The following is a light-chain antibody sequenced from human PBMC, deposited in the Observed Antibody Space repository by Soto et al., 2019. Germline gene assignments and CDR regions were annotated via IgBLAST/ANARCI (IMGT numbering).Light chain of an antibody. J-gene: IGKJ1*01. CDR2: GAS. CDR1: QSVSSY. V-gene: IGKV3-20*01. Sequence: DIVLTQSPGTLSLSKGESATLSCRASQSVSSYLAWCQQKPGQAPRLLIYGASSRATGIPDRFSGSGSGTDFTLTISRLEPEDFAVYYCQQYGSSPRTFGQGTKVDIK. CDR3: QQYGSSPRT.